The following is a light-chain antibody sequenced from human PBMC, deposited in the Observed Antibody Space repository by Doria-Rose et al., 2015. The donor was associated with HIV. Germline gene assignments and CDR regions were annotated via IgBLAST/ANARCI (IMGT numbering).Light chain of an antibody. CDR1: SSNIGAGFD. CDR2: GNT. CDR3: QSYDSRLSVYV. V-gene: IGLV1-40*02. J-gene: IGLJ1*01. Sequence: QSVVTQPPSVSGAPGQRVAISCTGSSSNIGAGFDVNWYQQFPGAAPTLLIHGNTNRPSGVLDRFSGSKSGTSASLAISGLRAEDEADYYCQSYDSRLSVYVFGTGTKVTVL.